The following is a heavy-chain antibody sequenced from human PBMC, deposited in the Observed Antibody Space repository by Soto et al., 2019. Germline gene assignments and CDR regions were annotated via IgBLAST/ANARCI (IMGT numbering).Heavy chain of an antibody. CDR3: ARGDSGYDFEPIDD. J-gene: IGHJ4*02. Sequence: QVQLVQSGAEVKKPGSSVKVSCKASGGTFSSYTISWVRQAPGQGLEWMGRIIPILGIANYAQKFQGRVTITADKSTSTAYMELSSLRSEDTAVYYCARGDSGYDFEPIDDWGQGPLVTVSS. V-gene: IGHV1-69*02. CDR1: GGTFSSYT. D-gene: IGHD5-12*01. CDR2: IIPILGIA.